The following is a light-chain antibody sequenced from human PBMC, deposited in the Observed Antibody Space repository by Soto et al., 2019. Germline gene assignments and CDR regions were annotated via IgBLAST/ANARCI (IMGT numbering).Light chain of an antibody. Sequence: EIVLTQSPGTLSLSPGERATLSCRASQSVSSSYLAWYQQKPGQAPRLLIYGASSRAPGIPDRFSGSGSGTDFPLTISRLEPEDFAVYYCQQYGNSPLTFGQGTKVEIK. CDR3: QQYGNSPLT. CDR2: GAS. V-gene: IGKV3-20*01. CDR1: QSVSSSY. J-gene: IGKJ1*01.